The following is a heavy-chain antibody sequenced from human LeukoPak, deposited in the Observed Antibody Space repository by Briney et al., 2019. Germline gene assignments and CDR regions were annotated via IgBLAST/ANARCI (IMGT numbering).Heavy chain of an antibody. Sequence: GGSLRLSCVDSGFTFTTYWMHWVRQAPGKGLVWVSRINGDGSNSNYADSVKGRFTISRDNARNTLYLQMNGLRAEDTALYYCARTSPTSHFDFWGQGTLVTVSS. D-gene: IGHD3-16*01. CDR2: INGDGSNS. CDR3: ARTSPTSHFDF. V-gene: IGHV3-74*01. J-gene: IGHJ4*02. CDR1: GFTFTTYW.